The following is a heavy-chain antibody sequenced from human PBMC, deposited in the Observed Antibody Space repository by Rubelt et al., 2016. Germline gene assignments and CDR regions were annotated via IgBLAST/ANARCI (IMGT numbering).Heavy chain of an antibody. V-gene: IGHV4-31*03. D-gene: IGHD6-13*01. CDR1: GGSISSGGYY. J-gene: IGHJ4*02. CDR3: ARRSWPGFDY. CDR2: IFYSGRT. Sequence: QVQLQESGPGLVKASQTLSLTCTVSGGSISSGGYYWSWIRQHPGKGLEWIGYIFYSGRTYYTPSLKIRVTLSGDTSKNQFSLKLSSVTAADTAVYYCARRSWPGFDYWGQGTLVTVSS.